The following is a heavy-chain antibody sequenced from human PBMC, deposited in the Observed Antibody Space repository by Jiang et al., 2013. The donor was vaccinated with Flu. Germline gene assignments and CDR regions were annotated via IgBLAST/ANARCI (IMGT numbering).Heavy chain of an antibody. V-gene: IGHV4-4*02. CDR1: GGSISSSNW. CDR2: IYHSGST. D-gene: IGHD3-3*01. J-gene: IGHJ5*02. Sequence: PGLVKPSGTLSLTCAVSGGSISSSNWWSWVRQPPGRGLEWIGEIYHSGSTNYNPSLKSRVTISVDKSKNQFSLKLSSVTAADTAVYYCARVPLLEWALTNWFDPWGQGTLVTVSS. CDR3: ARVPLLEWALTNWFDP.